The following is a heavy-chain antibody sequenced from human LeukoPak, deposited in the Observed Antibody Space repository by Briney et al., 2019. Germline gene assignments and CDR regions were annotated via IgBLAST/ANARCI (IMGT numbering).Heavy chain of an antibody. Sequence: SETLSLTCSVSDGSMKSYHWSWIRQPAGKGLEWIGRIYTSGSTDYNPSLMSRVTMSVDTSKNQFSLKLWSVTAADTAVYYCARAARTVNVFDIWGQGTMVTVSS. CDR1: DGSMKSYH. CDR3: ARAARTVNVFDI. CDR2: IYTSGST. V-gene: IGHV4-4*07. J-gene: IGHJ3*02. D-gene: IGHD1-1*01.